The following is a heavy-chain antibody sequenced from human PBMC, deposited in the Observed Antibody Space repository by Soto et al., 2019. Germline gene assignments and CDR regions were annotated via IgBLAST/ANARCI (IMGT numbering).Heavy chain of an antibody. D-gene: IGHD2-8*02. J-gene: IGHJ5*02. CDR1: GASFSSYY. Sequence: PSETLSLTCAVYGASFSSYYWSWIRQSPGKGLEWIGEINHSGSPIYNPSLKSRISMSLDTSKKHFYLKLSSVTAADTAVYYCLCWLNDNWVDPWGQGTLVTVSS. CDR3: LCWLNDNWVDP. V-gene: IGHV4-34*10. CDR2: INHSGSP.